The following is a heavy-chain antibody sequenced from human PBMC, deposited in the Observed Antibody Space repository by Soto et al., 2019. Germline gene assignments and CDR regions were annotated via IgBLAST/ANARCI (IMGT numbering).Heavy chain of an antibody. CDR1: GFTFSSYG. V-gene: IGHV3-30*18. Sequence: GGSLRLSCAASGFTFSSYGMHWVRQAPGKGLEWVAVISYDGSNKYYADSVEGRFTISRDNSKNTLYLQMNSLRAEDTAVYYCAKDRRIVLVNMIDYWGQGT. CDR2: ISYDGSNK. CDR3: AKDRRIVLVNMIDY. J-gene: IGHJ4*02. D-gene: IGHD2-2*01.